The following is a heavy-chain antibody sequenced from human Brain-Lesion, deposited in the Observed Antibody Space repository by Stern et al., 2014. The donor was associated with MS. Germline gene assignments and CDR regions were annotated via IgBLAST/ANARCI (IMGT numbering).Heavy chain of an antibody. J-gene: IGHJ6*02. CDR3: ARGRVVPGFQYYATDV. V-gene: IGHV4-61*02. Sequence: VQLGQSGPGLVKPSQTLSLSCTVSGGSISSGGYYWSWIRQPAGKGLVWIGRIFNSGSTSSKPFLKSPVNISIHTSQNQISLSLNPMTAADTAVYYCARGRVVPGFQYYATDVWGQGTTVIVSS. D-gene: IGHD2-2*01. CDR2: IFNSGST. CDR1: GGSISSGGYY.